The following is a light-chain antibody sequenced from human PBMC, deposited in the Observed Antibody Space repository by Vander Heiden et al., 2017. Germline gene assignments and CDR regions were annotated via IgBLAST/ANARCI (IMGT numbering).Light chain of an antibody. Sequence: QSALTQPPSVSGSPGQSVTISYTGTSSDVGSYNRVSWYQQPPGTAPKLMIYEVTKRPSGVPDRFSGLQAEDEADYYCSSYTSSTTPVAFGGGTKLTVL. CDR2: EVT. CDR3: SSYTSSTTPVA. V-gene: IGLV2-18*02. CDR1: SSDVGSYNR. J-gene: IGLJ2*01.